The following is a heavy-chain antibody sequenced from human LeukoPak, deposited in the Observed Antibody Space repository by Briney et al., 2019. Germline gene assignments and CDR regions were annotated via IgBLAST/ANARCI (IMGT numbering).Heavy chain of an antibody. J-gene: IGHJ6*03. CDR1: GYTFTSYY. CDR2: INPSGGST. D-gene: IGHD1-26*01. V-gene: IGHV1-46*01. Sequence: GASVKVSCKASGYTFTSYYMHWVRQAPGQGLEWMGIINPSGGSTSYAQKFQGRVTMTRDMYTSTVYMELSSLRSEDTAVYYCARGPEWELRNYSYYMDVWGKGTTVTISS. CDR3: ARGPEWELRNYSYYMDV.